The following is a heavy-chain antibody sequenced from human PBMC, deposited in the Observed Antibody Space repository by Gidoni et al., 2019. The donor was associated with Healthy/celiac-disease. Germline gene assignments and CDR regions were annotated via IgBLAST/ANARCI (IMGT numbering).Heavy chain of an antibody. J-gene: IGHJ4*02. CDR2: ISGSGGST. Sequence: EVQLLESGGGLVQPGGSLSLSCAASGFTFRSYAMSWVRQAPGKGLEWVSAISGSGGSTYYADSVKGRFTISRDNSKNTLYLQMNSLRAEDTAVYYCAKLTKFDWLLSRCYFDYWGQGTLVTVSS. CDR1: GFTFRSYA. V-gene: IGHV3-23*01. CDR3: AKLTKFDWLLSRCYFDY. D-gene: IGHD3-9*01.